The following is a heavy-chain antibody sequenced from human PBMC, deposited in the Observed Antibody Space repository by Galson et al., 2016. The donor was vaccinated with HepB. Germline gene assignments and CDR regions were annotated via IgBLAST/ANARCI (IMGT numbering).Heavy chain of an antibody. V-gene: IGHV3-7*05. CDR3: ARERFCSSATCYVGDAFHI. CDR2: IKQDGSEK. CDR1: GFTFSTYY. D-gene: IGHD2-2*01. Sequence: SLRLSCAASGFTFSTYYMTWVRQPPGKGLEWVAGIKQDGSEKYYVDSVKGLFTISRDNAKNSLYVQMDSLRAEDTAVYFCARERFCSSATCYVGDAFHIGGQGTMVTVSS. J-gene: IGHJ3*02.